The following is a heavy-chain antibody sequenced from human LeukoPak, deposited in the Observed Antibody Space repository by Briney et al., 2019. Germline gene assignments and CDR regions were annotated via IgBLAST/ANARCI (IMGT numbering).Heavy chain of an antibody. CDR3: AKGGYYDSSGYYHGAFDI. V-gene: IGHV3-23*01. J-gene: IGHJ3*02. CDR1: GFTFSSYA. D-gene: IGHD3-22*01. CDR2: ISGSGTST. Sequence: PGGSPRLSCAASGFTFSSYAMSWVRQAPGKGLEWVSAISGSGTSTYYADSVKGRFAIARDNSKNTLYLQMNSLRVEGTAVYYCAKGGYYDSSGYYHGAFDIWGQGTTVTVSS.